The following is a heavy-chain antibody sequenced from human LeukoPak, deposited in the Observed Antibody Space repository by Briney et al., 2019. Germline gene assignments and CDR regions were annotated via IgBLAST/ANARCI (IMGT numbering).Heavy chain of an antibody. CDR1: GGSINNNHW. CDR2: IHRTLGT. Sequence: SKTLSLTCTVAGGSINNNHWWSWVRQTPGRGLEWIGEIHRTLGTNYNPSFKGRVTISEDKSKNQFSLSLTSVTAADTAMYHCARHRAGSNTFDYWGQGTLVTVSS. V-gene: IGHV4-4*02. J-gene: IGHJ4*02. D-gene: IGHD4-11*01. CDR3: ARHRAGSNTFDY.